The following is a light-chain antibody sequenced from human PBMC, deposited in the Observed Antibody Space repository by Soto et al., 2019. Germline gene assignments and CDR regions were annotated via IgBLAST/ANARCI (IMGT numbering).Light chain of an antibody. CDR1: QSVSSN. V-gene: IGKV3D-15*01. Sequence: IMLTHSPAALSVSPRERATLSCRASQSVSSNLAWHQQRPGQAPRLLIYGASTRATGVPARFSGGGSGTEFTLTISSLQSEDGAGYYSQHCDNWPTRFGEGTKV. J-gene: IGKJ1*01. CDR3: QHCDNWPTR. CDR2: GAS.